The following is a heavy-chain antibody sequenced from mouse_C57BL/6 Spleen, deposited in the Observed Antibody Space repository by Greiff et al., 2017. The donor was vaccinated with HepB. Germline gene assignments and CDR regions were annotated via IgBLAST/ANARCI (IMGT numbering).Heavy chain of an antibody. D-gene: IGHD1-1*01. J-gene: IGHJ4*01. V-gene: IGHV1-74*01. CDR1: GYTFTSYW. CDR2: IHPSDSDT. CDR3: AITCGSSYPYYAMDY. Sequence: VQLQQPGAELVKPGASVKVSCKASGYTFTSYWMHWVKQRPGQGLEWIGRIHPSDSDTNYNQKFKGKATFTVDKSSITAYMQLSSLTSEDSAVFYCAITCGSSYPYYAMDYWGQGTSVTVSS.